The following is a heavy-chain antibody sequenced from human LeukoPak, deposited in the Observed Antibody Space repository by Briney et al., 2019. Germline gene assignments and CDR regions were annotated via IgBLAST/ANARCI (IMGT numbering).Heavy chain of an antibody. D-gene: IGHD1-26*01. CDR1: GGSISSGGYY. V-gene: IGHV4-61*08. CDR3: ARISVQWGDAFDI. CDR2: IYYSGST. Sequence: TLSLTCTVSGGSISSGGYYWSWIRQHPGKGLEWIGYIYYSGSTNYNPSLKSRVTISVDTSKNQFSLKLSSVTAADTAVYYCARISVQWGDAFDIWGQGTMVTVSS. J-gene: IGHJ3*02.